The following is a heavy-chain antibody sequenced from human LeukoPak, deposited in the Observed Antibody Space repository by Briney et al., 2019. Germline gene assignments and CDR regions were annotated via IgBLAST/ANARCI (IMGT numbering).Heavy chain of an antibody. CDR1: GGSISSSSYY. J-gene: IGHJ5*02. Sequence: SETLSLTCTVSGGSISSSSYYWGWIRQPPGKGLEWIGSIYYSGSTYYNPSLKSRVTISVDTSKNQFSLKLSSVTAADTAVYYCARRPQGWLQWRYNWFDPWGQGTLVTVSS. CDR2: IYYSGST. D-gene: IGHD5-24*01. V-gene: IGHV4-39*07. CDR3: ARRPQGWLQWRYNWFDP.